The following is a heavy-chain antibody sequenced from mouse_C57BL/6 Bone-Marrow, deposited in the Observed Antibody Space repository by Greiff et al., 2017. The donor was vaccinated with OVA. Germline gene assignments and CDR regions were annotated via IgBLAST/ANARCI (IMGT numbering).Heavy chain of an antibody. D-gene: IGHD4-1*01. J-gene: IGHJ4*01. CDR1: GFNIKDDY. CDR3: TITGTGAMDY. V-gene: IGHV14-4*01. Sequence: VQLQHSGAELVRPGASVKLSCTASGFNIKDDYMHWVKQRPEQGLEWIGWIDPENGDTEYASKFQGKATITADTSSNTAYLQLSSLTSEDTAVYYCTITGTGAMDYWGQGTSVTVSS. CDR2: IDPENGDT.